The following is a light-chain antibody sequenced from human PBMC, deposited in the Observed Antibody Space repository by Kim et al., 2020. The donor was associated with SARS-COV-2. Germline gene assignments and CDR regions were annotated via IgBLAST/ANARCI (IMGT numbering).Light chain of an antibody. Sequence: PGNEATIAHGGSDIGRKSVPWYQQKPGPAPVLVIYYDRDRPSGIPERFSGSNSGNTATLTISIVEAGDEADYYCQVWDSGSDRLWVFGGGTQLTVL. V-gene: IGLV3-21*04. CDR3: QVWDSGSDRLWV. CDR2: YDR. J-gene: IGLJ3*02. CDR1: DIGRKS.